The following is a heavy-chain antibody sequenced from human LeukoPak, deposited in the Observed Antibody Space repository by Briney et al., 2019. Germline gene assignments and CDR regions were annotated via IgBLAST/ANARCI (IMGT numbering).Heavy chain of an antibody. V-gene: IGHV1-18*01. J-gene: IGHJ6*03. D-gene: IGHD3-22*01. CDR1: GYTFTSYG. Sequence: ASVKVSCKASGYTFTSYGISWVRPAPGQGLEWMGWISPYNGNTNYAQKLQGRVTITTDTSTSTPYMELRSLRSDDTAVYYCARVERPYYYDSSGSHYYMDVWGKGTTVTISS. CDR3: ARVERPYYYDSSGSHYYMDV. CDR2: ISPYNGNT.